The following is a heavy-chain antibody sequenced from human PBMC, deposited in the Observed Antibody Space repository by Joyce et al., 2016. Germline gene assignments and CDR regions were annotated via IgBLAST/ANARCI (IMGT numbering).Heavy chain of an antibody. V-gene: IGHV3-21*01. J-gene: IGHJ3*02. CDR2: FSSSSSYI. D-gene: IGHD6-19*01. CDR3: VRDPSSDWLREAFDI. CDR1: GFPFFTYS. Sequence: EVQLVESGGGMVKPGGSLRLSCAASGFPFFTYSMNWVRQAPGKGLGWVSSFSSSSSYIYYADSVKGRFTISRDNAKNSLYLQMNSLRAEDTALYYCVRDPSSDWLREAFDIWGQGTLVTVSS.